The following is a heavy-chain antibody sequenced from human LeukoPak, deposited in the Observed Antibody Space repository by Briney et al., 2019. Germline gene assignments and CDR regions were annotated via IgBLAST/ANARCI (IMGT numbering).Heavy chain of an antibody. D-gene: IGHD2-2*01. V-gene: IGHV3-74*01. CDR3: GRGFVLVPAAIPDY. Sequence: PGGSLRLSCAASGFTFSNYWMHWVRHAPGKGLVWVSRINTDGSSTTYADSVKGRFTISRDNAKNTLYLQMNSLRAEDTAVYYCGRGFVLVPAAIPDYWGPGTLVTVSS. CDR1: GFTFSNYW. CDR2: INTDGSST. J-gene: IGHJ4*02.